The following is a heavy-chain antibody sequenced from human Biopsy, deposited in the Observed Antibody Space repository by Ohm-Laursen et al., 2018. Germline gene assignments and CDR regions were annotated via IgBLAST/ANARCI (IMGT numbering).Heavy chain of an antibody. V-gene: IGHV4-39*01. D-gene: IGHD2-21*02. J-gene: IGHJ3*02. CDR1: GDSVTSDNYF. Sequence: SQTLSLTCTVSGDSVTSDNYFWAWIRQPPGKGLEWIGSKHYRGGSYSNPSLRSRVAMSVDTAKNQISLTLAFVTAGDTAVYFCARHVVLTKPRRAFDIWGQGTVVTVSS. CDR2: KHYRGGS. CDR3: ARHVVLTKPRRAFDI.